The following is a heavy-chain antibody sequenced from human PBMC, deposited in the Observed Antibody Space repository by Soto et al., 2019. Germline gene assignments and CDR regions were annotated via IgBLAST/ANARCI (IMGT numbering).Heavy chain of an antibody. Sequence: GGSLRLSCAASGFTFSSYGMHWVRQAPGKGLEWVAVISYDGSNKYYADSVKGRFTISRDNSKNTLYLQMNSLRAEDTAVYYCANGRGYGDFGFDYWGQGTLVTVSS. D-gene: IGHD4-17*01. CDR2: ISYDGSNK. CDR3: ANGRGYGDFGFDY. CDR1: GFTFSSYG. J-gene: IGHJ4*02. V-gene: IGHV3-30*18.